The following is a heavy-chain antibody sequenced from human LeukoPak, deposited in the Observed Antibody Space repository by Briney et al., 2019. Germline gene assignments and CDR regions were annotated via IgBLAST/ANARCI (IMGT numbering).Heavy chain of an antibody. Sequence: GGSLRLSCAASGFTFSNAWMSWVRQAPGKGLEWVGRIKSKTDGGTTDYAAPVKGRFTISRDDSKNTLYLQMNSLKTEDTAVYYCTTDPVALGYCSSTSCSLFDYWGQGTLVTVSS. CDR2: IKSKTDGGTT. CDR1: GFTFSNAW. V-gene: IGHV3-15*01. CDR3: TTDPVALGYCSSTSCSLFDY. J-gene: IGHJ4*02. D-gene: IGHD2-2*01.